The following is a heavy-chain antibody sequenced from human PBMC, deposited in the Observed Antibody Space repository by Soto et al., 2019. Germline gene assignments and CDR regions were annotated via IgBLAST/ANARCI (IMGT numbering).Heavy chain of an antibody. D-gene: IGHD3-10*01. CDR1: GGSFSRYY. Sequence: SETLSLTWAVYGGSFSRYYWRWSRQPPGKGRGWLGEINQSGSTNYNPSLKSRVTISVDTSKNQFSLKLNSVTAADTAVYYCARGTARGVIGLVDYCRQGTLVTVSS. CDR2: INQSGST. J-gene: IGHJ4*02. V-gene: IGHV4-34*01. CDR3: ARGTARGVIGLVDY.